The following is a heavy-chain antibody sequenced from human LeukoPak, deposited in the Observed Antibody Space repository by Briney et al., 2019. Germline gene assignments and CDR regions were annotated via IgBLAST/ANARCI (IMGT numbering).Heavy chain of an antibody. CDR3: ARVVGVGYNYFDS. Sequence: ASVKVSCKATGYTFITYGITLVRQAPGQGLEWMGLITTYNGDTNYTHNLHDRVTMTTDTSTSTAYMELRSLRPDDTAVYFCARVVGVGYNYFDSWGEGTLVTVSS. V-gene: IGHV1-18*01. J-gene: IGHJ4*02. D-gene: IGHD5-24*01. CDR2: ITTYNGDT. CDR1: GYTFITYG.